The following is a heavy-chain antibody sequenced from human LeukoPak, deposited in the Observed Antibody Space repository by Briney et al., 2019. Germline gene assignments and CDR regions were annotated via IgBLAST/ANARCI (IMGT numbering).Heavy chain of an antibody. Sequence: SETLSLTCAVSGGSFSNYDWTWIRQPPGKGLEWIGEIHHSGRTNYNPSLKSRITISADTSKKQFSLRLSSVTAADTAVYYCARGRSRVTIFGVALNWLDSWGQGNLVTVSS. CDR1: GGSFSNYD. CDR2: IHHSGRT. D-gene: IGHD3-3*01. V-gene: IGHV4-34*01. J-gene: IGHJ5*01. CDR3: ARGRSRVTIFGVALNWLDS.